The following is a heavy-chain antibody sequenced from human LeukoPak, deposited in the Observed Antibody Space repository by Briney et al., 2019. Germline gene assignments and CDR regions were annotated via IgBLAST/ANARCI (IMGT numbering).Heavy chain of an antibody. CDR2: IYYSGST. CDR1: GGSISSSSYY. V-gene: IGHV4-39*07. Sequence: SETLSLTCTVSGGSISSSSYYWGWIRQPPGKGLEWIGSIYYSGSTYYNPSLKSRVTISVDTSKNQFSLKLSSVTAADTAVYYCARDLFRQQLDYWGQGTLVTVSS. CDR3: ARDLFRQQLDY. J-gene: IGHJ4*02. D-gene: IGHD6-13*01.